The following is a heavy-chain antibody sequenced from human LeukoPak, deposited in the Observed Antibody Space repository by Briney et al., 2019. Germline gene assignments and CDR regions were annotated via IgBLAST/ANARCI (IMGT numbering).Heavy chain of an antibody. Sequence: ASVRVSCKASGYIFTDHFFHWVRQAPGQGLEWMGWIRPTDGATKVAQKFQGRATLTRDTSISTVYMEMSGLRFDDTAMYYCARGRYRYSYDYWGQGTLVNVSS. CDR2: IRPTDGAT. CDR3: ARGRYRYSYDY. D-gene: IGHD1-26*01. V-gene: IGHV1-2*02. CDR1: GYIFTDHF. J-gene: IGHJ4*02.